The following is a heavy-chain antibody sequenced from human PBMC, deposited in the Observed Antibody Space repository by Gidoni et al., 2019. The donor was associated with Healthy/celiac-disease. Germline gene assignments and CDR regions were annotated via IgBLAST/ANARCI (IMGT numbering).Heavy chain of an antibody. Sequence: EVQLVESGGGLVKHGGSLRLSCAASGFTFSSYSMNWVRQAPGKGLEWVSAISSSSSYIYYADSGKGRFTISRDNAKNSLYLQMNSLRAEDTAVYDCAREMGGLTVPLRYFDLWGRGTLVTVSS. V-gene: IGHV3-21*01. CDR1: GFTFSSYS. CDR2: ISSSSSYI. D-gene: IGHD3-16*01. J-gene: IGHJ2*01. CDR3: AREMGGLTVPLRYFDL.